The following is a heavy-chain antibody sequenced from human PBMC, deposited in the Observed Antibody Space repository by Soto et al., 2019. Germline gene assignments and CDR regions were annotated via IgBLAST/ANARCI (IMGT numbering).Heavy chain of an antibody. CDR2: INAGDGNT. J-gene: IGHJ4*02. CDR1: GDTFTYYT. CDR3: TRDYYDSSGYYPKFDY. D-gene: IGHD3-22*01. Sequence: ASVKLSCKACGDTFTYYTVHWVRQAPGQRLEWMGWINAGDGNTKYSPNFQGRVTITKDTSASTVYMDLSSLRSEDTAVYFCTRDYYDSSGYYPKFDYWGQGTLVTVSS. V-gene: IGHV1-3*01.